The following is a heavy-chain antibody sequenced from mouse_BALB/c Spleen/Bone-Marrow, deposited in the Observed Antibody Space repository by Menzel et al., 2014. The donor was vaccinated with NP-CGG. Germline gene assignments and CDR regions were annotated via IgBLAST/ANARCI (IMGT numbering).Heavy chain of an antibody. Sequence: VKLLESVAELARPGASVMLSCKASGYTFTSYFMQWVKQRPGQGLEWIGAIYPGDGDTRYTQKFKGKATLTADKSSSTAYMQLRSLASEDSAVYYCARGWDWFAYWGQGTLVTVSA. CDR1: GYTFTSYF. J-gene: IGHJ3*01. V-gene: IGHV1-87*01. CDR2: IYPGDGDT. CDR3: ARGWDWFAY. D-gene: IGHD4-1*01.